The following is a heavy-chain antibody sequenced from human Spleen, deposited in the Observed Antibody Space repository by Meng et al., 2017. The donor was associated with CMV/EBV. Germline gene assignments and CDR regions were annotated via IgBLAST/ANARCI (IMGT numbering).Heavy chain of an antibody. CDR3: AREMEGGGTYDY. V-gene: IGHV4-59*10. CDR1: GGSISSYY. Sequence: VPLTQWGAGLLKHSEALSLPCTVSGGSISSYYWSWIRQPAGKGLEWIGRIYTSGSTNYNPSLKSRVTMSVDTSKNQFSLKLSSVTAADTAVYYCAREMEGGGTYDYWGQGTLVTVSS. CDR2: IYTSGST. D-gene: IGHD3-16*01. J-gene: IGHJ4*02.